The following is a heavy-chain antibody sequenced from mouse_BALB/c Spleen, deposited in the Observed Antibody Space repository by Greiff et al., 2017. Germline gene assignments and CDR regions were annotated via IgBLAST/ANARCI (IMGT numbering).Heavy chain of an antibody. CDR1: GYTFTSYW. J-gene: IGHJ3*01. D-gene: IGHD2-1*01. Sequence: QVQLQQSGAELAKPGASVKMSCKASGYTFTSYWMHWVKQRPGQGLEWIGYINPSTGYTEYKQKFKDKATLTADKSSSTAYMQLSSLTSEDSAVYYCARGGNLAWFAYWGQGTLVTVSA. CDR2: INPSTGYT. V-gene: IGHV1-7*01. CDR3: ARGGNLAWFAY.